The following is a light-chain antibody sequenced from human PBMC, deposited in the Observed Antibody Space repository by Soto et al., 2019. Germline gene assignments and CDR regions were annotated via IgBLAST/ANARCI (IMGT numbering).Light chain of an antibody. V-gene: IGLV1-47*01. Sequence: QSVLTQPPSASGTPGQRVTISCSGSSSNIGSNYVYWYQQLPGTAPKLLIYRHNQRPSGGPDRFSGSKSGTSASLAISGLRSEDSADYYWAAWDDSLSGAVFGGGTQLTVL. CDR3: AAWDDSLSGAV. CDR2: RHN. CDR1: SSNIGSNY. J-gene: IGLJ7*01.